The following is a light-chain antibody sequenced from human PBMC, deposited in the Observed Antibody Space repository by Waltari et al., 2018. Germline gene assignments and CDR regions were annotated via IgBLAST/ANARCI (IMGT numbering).Light chain of an antibody. CDR3: HQTSNWPWT. V-gene: IGKV3D-15*01. Sequence: EIVMPQSPATLSLSPGEGATPSFMASPSVSSSLAWYQQKPGQPPRLLIYDAYKRATGIPDRFSGSGSGTEFTLTITSLDPEDVAVYFCHQTSNWPWTFGQGTKVEIK. CDR2: DAY. CDR1: PSVSSS. J-gene: IGKJ1*01.